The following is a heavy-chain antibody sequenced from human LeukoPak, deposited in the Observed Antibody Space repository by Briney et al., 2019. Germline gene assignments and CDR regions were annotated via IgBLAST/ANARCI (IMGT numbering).Heavy chain of an antibody. CDR3: ARDFEYYDSSGYYLDFDY. CDR1: GFTFSSYS. V-gene: IGHV3-21*01. D-gene: IGHD3-22*01. J-gene: IGHJ4*02. Sequence: GGSLRLSCAASGFTFSSYSMNWVRQAPGKGLEWVSSISSSSSYIYYADSVKGRFTISRDNAKNSLYLQMNSLRAVDTAVYYCARDFEYYDSSGYYLDFDYWGQGTLVTVSS. CDR2: ISSSSSYI.